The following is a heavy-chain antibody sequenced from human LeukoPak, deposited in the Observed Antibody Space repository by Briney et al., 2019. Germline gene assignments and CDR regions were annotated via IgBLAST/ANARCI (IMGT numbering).Heavy chain of an antibody. Sequence: ASVKVSCKVSGYTLTELSMHWVRQAPGKGLEWMGGFDPEDGETIYAQKFQGRVTMTEDTSTDTAYMELSSLRSEDTAVYYCATVAPDGAGREHWFDPWGQGTLVTVSS. CDR1: GYTLTELS. CDR3: ATVAPDGAGREHWFDP. J-gene: IGHJ5*02. D-gene: IGHD1-26*01. CDR2: FDPEDGET. V-gene: IGHV1-24*01.